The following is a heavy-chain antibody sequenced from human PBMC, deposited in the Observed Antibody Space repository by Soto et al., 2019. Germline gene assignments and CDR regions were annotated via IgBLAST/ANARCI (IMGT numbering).Heavy chain of an antibody. Sequence: PGGSLRLSCAAFGFKISSSSMNWVRQAPGRGLEWVAYISGSGSYTNYADSVKGRFTISRDNAKNSLYLQMNSLRAEDTAVYYCARDPRGDCSSTSCYFYWGQGTLVTVSS. CDR3: ARDPRGDCSSTSCYFY. CDR2: ISGSGSYT. D-gene: IGHD2-2*01. CDR1: GFKISSSS. V-gene: IGHV3-21*05. J-gene: IGHJ4*02.